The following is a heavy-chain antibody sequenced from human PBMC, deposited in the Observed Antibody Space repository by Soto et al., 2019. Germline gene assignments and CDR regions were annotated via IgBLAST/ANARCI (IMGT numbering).Heavy chain of an antibody. V-gene: IGHV1-18*01. J-gene: IGHJ3*02. CDR3: ARDLPNYYDILTGYYEPHAFDI. CDR1: GYTFTSYG. CDR2: ISAYNGNT. D-gene: IGHD3-9*01. Sequence: ASVKVSCKASGYTFTSYGISWVRQAPGQGLEWMGWISAYNGNTNYAQKLQGRVTMTTDTSTSTAYMELRSLRSDDTAVYYCARDLPNYYDILTGYYEPHAFDIWGQGTMVTVSS.